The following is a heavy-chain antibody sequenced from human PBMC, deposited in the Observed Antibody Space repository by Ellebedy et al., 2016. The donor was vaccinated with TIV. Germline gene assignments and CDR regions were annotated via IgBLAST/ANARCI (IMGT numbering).Heavy chain of an antibody. V-gene: IGHV4-59*11. CDR2: IYDTGDT. CDR1: GGSISGHY. J-gene: IGHJ5*02. Sequence: SETLSLXCTVSGGSISGHYWNWVRQPSGKGLEWIAYIYDTGDTDYNPSLKSRVTISLDTSKNQFSLRLTSLTAADTAVYYCARGADYDFWTGYYTAFDPWGQGTLVTVSS. CDR3: ARGADYDFWTGYYTAFDP. D-gene: IGHD3-3*01.